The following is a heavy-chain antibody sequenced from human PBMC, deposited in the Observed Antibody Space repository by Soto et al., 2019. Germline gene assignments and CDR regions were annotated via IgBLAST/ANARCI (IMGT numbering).Heavy chain of an antibody. J-gene: IGHJ6*02. CDR1: GVSLNTADTW. CDR3: VRSRQMESGNDYGLDV. V-gene: IGHV4-30-4*01. Sequence: QVQLQESGSGLVKPSQSLSLTCTVSGVSLNTADTWWSWIRQSPGKGLEFIGYYHSGGSTYYDASFRSRVIISADTSNSQFSLKLRSVTVADTAVYFCVRSRQMESGNDYGLDVWGHGTTVPVSS. CDR2: YHSGGST. D-gene: IGHD1-1*01.